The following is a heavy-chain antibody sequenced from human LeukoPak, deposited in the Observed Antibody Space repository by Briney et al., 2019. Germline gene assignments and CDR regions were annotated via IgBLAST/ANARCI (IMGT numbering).Heavy chain of an antibody. V-gene: IGHV3-23*01. Sequence: PGGSLRLSCAASGFTFSSYAMSWVRQAPGKGLEWVSAISGSGGSTYYADSVKGRFTISRNNSKNTLYLQMNSLRAEDTAVYYCAKSSGYYTGISVYWGQGTLVTVSS. J-gene: IGHJ4*02. D-gene: IGHD3-3*01. CDR1: GFTFSSYA. CDR2: ISGSGGST. CDR3: AKSSGYYTGISVY.